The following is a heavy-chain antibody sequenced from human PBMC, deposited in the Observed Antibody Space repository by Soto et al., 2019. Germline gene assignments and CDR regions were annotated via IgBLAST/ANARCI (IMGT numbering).Heavy chain of an antibody. D-gene: IGHD3-3*01. Sequence: PGGSLRLSCAASGFTFSSYAMHWVRQAPGKGLEWVAVISYDGSNKYYADSVKGRFTISRDNSKNTLYLQMNSLRAEDTAVYYCARDLANSAQLRFLEWFSPPYYYYYGMDVWGQGTTVTVSS. CDR3: ARDLANSAQLRFLEWFSPPYYYYYGMDV. CDR2: ISYDGSNK. V-gene: IGHV3-30-3*01. CDR1: GFTFSSYA. J-gene: IGHJ6*02.